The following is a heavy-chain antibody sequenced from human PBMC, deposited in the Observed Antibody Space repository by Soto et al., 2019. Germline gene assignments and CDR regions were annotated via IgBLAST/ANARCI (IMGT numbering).Heavy chain of an antibody. Sequence: SVKVSCKASGGTFSSYAISWVRQAPGQGLEWMGGIIPIFGTANYAQKFQGRVTITADKSTSTAYKELSSLRSEDTAVYYCASDPYYDILTGYYMDYWGQGTLVTVSS. CDR3: ASDPYYDILTGYYMDY. D-gene: IGHD3-9*01. CDR1: GGTFSSYA. J-gene: IGHJ4*02. V-gene: IGHV1-69*06. CDR2: IIPIFGTA.